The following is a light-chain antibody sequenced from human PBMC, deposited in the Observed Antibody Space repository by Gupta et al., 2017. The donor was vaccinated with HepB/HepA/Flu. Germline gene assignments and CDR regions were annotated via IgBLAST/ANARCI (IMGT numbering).Light chain of an antibody. CDR1: QGIRND. Sequence: DIQLTQPPPSLSASLGDRVTITCRASQGIRNDLGWFQQKPGKAPKRLVYDASTLQSGGPSRFSGSGSGTKFTLAISSLQPEDFAAYYCLQNNTLPHTFGQGTKLEIK. CDR2: DAS. J-gene: IGKJ2*01. V-gene: IGKV1-17*01. CDR3: LQNNTLPHT.